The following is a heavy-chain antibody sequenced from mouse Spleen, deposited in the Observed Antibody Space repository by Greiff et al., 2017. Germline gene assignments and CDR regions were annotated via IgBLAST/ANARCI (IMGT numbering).Heavy chain of an antibody. Sequence: VQLQQSGAELVRPGASVKLSCKASGYTFTDYYINWVKQRPGQGLEWIARIYPGSGNTYYNEKFKGKATLTAEKSSSTAYMQLSSLTSEDSAVYFCARRTGAMDYWGQGTSVTVSS. J-gene: IGHJ4*01. V-gene: IGHV1-76*01. CDR3: ARRTGAMDY. CDR2: IYPGSGNT. CDR1: GYTFTDYY.